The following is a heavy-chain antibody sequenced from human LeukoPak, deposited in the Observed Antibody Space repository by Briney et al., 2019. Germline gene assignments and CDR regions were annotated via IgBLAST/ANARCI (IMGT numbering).Heavy chain of an antibody. D-gene: IGHD1-20*01. J-gene: IGHJ4*02. Sequence: GGSLRLSCAASGFTLSTYAMHWVRQAPGKGLEWVAYISGTGFTTYYADSVKGRFTISSDSSKNTLFLQMNSLRAEDTAIYCCAKDGYNWIAFDDWGQGTLVTVSS. CDR3: AKDGYNWIAFDD. CDR1: GFTLSTYA. V-gene: IGHV3-23*01. CDR2: ISGTGFTT.